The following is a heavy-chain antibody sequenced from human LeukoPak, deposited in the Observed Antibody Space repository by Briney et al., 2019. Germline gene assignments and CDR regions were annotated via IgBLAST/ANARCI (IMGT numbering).Heavy chain of an antibody. CDR1: GGSFSGYY. CDR3: ARGVGRGSSADWFDP. D-gene: IGHD3-10*01. CDR2: IYPSGST. V-gene: IGHV4-34*01. Sequence: SETLSLTCAVYGGSFSGYYWSWIRQPPGKGLEWIGEIYPSGSTNYSPSLKSRLTISVDKSKNQFSLNLRSVTAADTAVYYCARGVGRGSSADWFDPWGQGTLVTVSS. J-gene: IGHJ5*02.